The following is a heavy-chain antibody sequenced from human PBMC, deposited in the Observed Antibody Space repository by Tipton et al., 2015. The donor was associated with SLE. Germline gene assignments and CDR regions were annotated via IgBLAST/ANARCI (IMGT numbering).Heavy chain of an antibody. CDR2: ISYDGSNK. D-gene: IGHD3-10*01. CDR3: ARDLYPYGMEV. J-gene: IGHJ6*02. CDR1: GFTFSSYA. V-gene: IGHV3-30*04. Sequence: RSLRLSCAASGFTFSSYAMHWVRQAPGNGLEWVAVISYDGSNKYYADSVKGRFTISRDNSKNTLYLQMNGLRAEDTALYYCARDLYPYGMEVWGQATTVTVSS.